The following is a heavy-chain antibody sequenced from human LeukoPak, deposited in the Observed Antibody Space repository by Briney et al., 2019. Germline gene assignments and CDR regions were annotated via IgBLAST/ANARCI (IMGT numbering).Heavy chain of an antibody. CDR3: ASPLGDSSGYYYS. J-gene: IGHJ4*02. D-gene: IGHD3-22*01. CDR1: GFTFSSYS. CDR2: ISSSSYI. V-gene: IGHV3-21*01. Sequence: GGSRRLSCAASGFTFSSYSMNWVRQAPGKGLEWVSSISSSSYIYYADSVKGRFTISRDNAKNSLYLQMNSLRAEDTAVYYCASPLGDSSGYYYSWGQGTLVTVSS.